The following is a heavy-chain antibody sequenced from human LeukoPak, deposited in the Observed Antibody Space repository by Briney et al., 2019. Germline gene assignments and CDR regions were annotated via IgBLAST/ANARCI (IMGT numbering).Heavy chain of an antibody. CDR2: IVVGSGNT. CDR1: GFTFTSSA. J-gene: IGHJ4*02. CDR3: ASSLTRVVPPDY. V-gene: IGHV1-58*02. Sequence: SVKVSCKASGFTFTSSAMQWVRQARGQRLEWIGWIVVGSGNTNYAQKFQERVTITRDMSTSTAYMELSRLRSDDTAVYYCASSLTRVVPPDYWGQGTLVTVSS. D-gene: IGHD2-15*01.